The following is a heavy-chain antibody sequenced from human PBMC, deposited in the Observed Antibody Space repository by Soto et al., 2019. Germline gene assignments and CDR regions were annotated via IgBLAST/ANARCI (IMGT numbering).Heavy chain of an antibody. CDR2: IDWDDDK. D-gene: IGHD3-22*01. CDR1: GFSLSTSGMC. CDR3: ARTRTYYYDSSGYLTDY. Sequence: SGPTLVNPTQTLTLTCTFSGFSLSTSGMCVSWIRQPPGKALEWLARIDWDDDKYYSTSLKTRLTISKDTSKNQVVLTMTNMDPVDTATYYCARTRTYYYDSSGYLTDYWDQGTLVTVSS. J-gene: IGHJ4*02. V-gene: IGHV2-70*11.